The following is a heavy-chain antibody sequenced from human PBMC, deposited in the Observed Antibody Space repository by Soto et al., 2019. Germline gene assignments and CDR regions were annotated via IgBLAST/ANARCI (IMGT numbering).Heavy chain of an antibody. Sequence: EVQLVESGGGLVKPGGSLRLSCAASGFTFSSYSMNWVRQAPGKGLEWVSSVSSSSNYIYYADSVKGRFTISRDNAKNSLFLQVNSLRAEDTAVYCCARDLVGATIWGQGTLVTVSS. V-gene: IGHV3-21*01. CDR3: ARDLVGATI. D-gene: IGHD1-26*01. CDR2: VSSSSNYI. J-gene: IGHJ4*02. CDR1: GFTFSSYS.